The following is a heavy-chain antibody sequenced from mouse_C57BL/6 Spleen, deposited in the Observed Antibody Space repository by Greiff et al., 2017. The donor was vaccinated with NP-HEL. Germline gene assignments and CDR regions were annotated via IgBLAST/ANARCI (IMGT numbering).Heavy chain of an antibody. CDR1: GFSLTSYG. CDR3: AKNGYYGSGYFDV. Sequence: QVQLQQSGPGLVQPSQSLSITCTVSGFSLTSYGVHWVRQSPGKGLEWLGVIWSGGSTDYNAAFMSRLSITKDNSKSQVFFKMNRLQADDTAIYYCAKNGYYGSGYFDVWGTGTTVTVSS. CDR2: IWSGGST. V-gene: IGHV2-5*01. D-gene: IGHD1-1*01. J-gene: IGHJ1*03.